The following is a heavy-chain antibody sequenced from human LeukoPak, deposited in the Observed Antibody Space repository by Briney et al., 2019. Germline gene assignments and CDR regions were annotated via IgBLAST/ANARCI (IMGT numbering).Heavy chain of an antibody. CDR2: ISGSGGST. Sequence: GGSLRLSCAASGFTFSSYAMSWVRQAPGKGLGWVSAISGSGGSTYYADSVKGRFTISRDNSKNTLYLQMNSLRADDTAVYYCAKRGASLSIDYWGQGTLVTVSS. D-gene: IGHD1-26*01. CDR1: GFTFSSYA. J-gene: IGHJ4*02. V-gene: IGHV3-23*01. CDR3: AKRGASLSIDY.